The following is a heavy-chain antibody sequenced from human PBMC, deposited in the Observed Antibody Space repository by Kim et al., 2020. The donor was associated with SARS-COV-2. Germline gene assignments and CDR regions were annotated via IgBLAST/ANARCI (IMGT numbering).Heavy chain of an antibody. CDR2: ISVSGVGT. Sequence: ISVSGVGTHYANSVMGRFSIASDNSKSTLFLQMSSLRVEDTAMYYCEASDYWGQGALVTVSS. J-gene: IGHJ4*02. V-gene: IGHV3-23*01. CDR3: EASDY.